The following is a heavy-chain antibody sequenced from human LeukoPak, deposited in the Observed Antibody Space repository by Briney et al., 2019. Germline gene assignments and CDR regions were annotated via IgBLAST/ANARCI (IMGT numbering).Heavy chain of an antibody. CDR2: ISSSSSYI. V-gene: IGHV3-21*01. D-gene: IGHD6-13*01. CDR3: ARSTQLAFDY. Sequence: PGGSLRLSCAASGFTFSDYCMSWVRQAPGKGLEWVSSISSSSSYIYYADSVKGRFTISRDNAKNSLYLQMNSLRAEDTAVYYCARSTQLAFDYWGQGTLVTVSS. CDR1: GFTFSDYC. J-gene: IGHJ4*02.